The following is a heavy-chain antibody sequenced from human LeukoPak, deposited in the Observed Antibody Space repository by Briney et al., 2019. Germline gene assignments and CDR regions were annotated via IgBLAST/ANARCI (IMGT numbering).Heavy chain of an antibody. V-gene: IGHV3-23*01. CDR2: IRGSGGST. D-gene: IGHD3-10*01. CDR1: GFTFSSYA. J-gene: IGHJ4*02. CDR3: AKSKWFGELFFDY. Sequence: AGGSLRLSCAASGFTFSSYAMSWVRQAPGKGLEWVSAIRGSGGSTYYADSVKGRFTISRDNSKNTLYLQMNSLRAEDTAVYYCAKSKWFGELFFDYWGQGTLVTVSS.